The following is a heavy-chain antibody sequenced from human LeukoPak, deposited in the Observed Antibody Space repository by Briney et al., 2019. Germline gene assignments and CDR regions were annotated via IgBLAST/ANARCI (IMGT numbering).Heavy chain of an antibody. V-gene: IGHV3-23*01. D-gene: IGHD3-22*01. J-gene: IGHJ4*02. CDR2: ISGSGGST. CDR1: GFTFSSYA. Sequence: GGSLRLSCAASGFTFSSYAMSWVRQAPGKGLEWDSAISGSGGSTYYADSVKGRFTISRDNSKNTLYLQMNSLRAEDTAVYYCAKKADLYYYDSSGYLGYYFGYWGQGTLVTVSS. CDR3: AKKADLYYYDSSGYLGYYFGY.